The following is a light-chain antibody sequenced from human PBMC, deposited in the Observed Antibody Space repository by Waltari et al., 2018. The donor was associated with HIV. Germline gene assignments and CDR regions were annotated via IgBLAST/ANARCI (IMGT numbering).Light chain of an antibody. CDR2: DER. Sequence: SYDLTQPPSVSVAPGQTARITCGGNNIGRKSVHWYQLSPGQAPVLVVYDERDRPSGIPDRFSGSNSGGTATLTVGWAEAGDEADYYCQGWDSNSAFFGSGTKVTVL. V-gene: IGLV3-21*02. CDR1: NIGRKS. J-gene: IGLJ1*01. CDR3: QGWDSNSAF.